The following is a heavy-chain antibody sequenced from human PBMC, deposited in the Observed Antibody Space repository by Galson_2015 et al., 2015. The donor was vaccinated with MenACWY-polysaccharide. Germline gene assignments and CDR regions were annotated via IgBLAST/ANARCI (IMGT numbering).Heavy chain of an antibody. J-gene: IGHJ6*02. V-gene: IGHV3-11*01. Sequence: SYIYYADSVKGRFTISRDNAKNSLYLQMNSLKTEDTAVYYCTRLPAATPMGDGMDVWGQGTTVTVSS. CDR2: SYI. CDR3: TRLPAATPMGDGMDV. D-gene: IGHD2-15*01.